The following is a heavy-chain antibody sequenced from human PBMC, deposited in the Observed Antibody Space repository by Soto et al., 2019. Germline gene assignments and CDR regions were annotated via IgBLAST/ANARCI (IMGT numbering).Heavy chain of an antibody. Sequence: QVQLVQSGAEVKKPGSSVKVSCKASADTFNSYSLSWLRQAPGQRLEWMGGITPVFGSADYAQTFEDRLTIPAAVSTSTIYRELSSLRSDDTAVYYCARSLEGTTVTNWFDPWGQGALVTVSS. CDR3: ARSLEGTTVTNWFDP. CDR1: ADTFNSYS. V-gene: IGHV1-69*01. J-gene: IGHJ5*02. D-gene: IGHD4-17*01. CDR2: ITPVFGSA.